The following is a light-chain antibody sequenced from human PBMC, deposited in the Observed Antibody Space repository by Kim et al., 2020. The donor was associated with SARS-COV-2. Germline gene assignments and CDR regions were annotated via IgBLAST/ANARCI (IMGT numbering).Light chain of an antibody. Sequence: EIVMTQSPATLSVSPGERATLSCRASQSVSSNLAWYQQKPGQTPRLLIYGASTRATGFPARFSGSGSGTEFTLTISSLQSEDFAVYYCQQYYDWPLTFGGGTKVDIK. CDR1: QSVSSN. V-gene: IGKV3-15*01. CDR2: GAS. CDR3: QQYYDWPLT. J-gene: IGKJ4*01.